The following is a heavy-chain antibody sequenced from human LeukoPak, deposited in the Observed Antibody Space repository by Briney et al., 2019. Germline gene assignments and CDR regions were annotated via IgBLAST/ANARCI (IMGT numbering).Heavy chain of an antibody. D-gene: IGHD3-10*01. CDR3: ARSYGSGSYFNSLYYFDY. CDR2: ISSSGSTI. J-gene: IGHJ4*02. CDR1: GFTFSDYY. V-gene: IGHV3-11*01. Sequence: GGSLRLSCAASGFTFSDYYMSWIRQAPGQGLEWVSYISSSGSTIYYADSVKGRFTISRDNAKNSLYLQMNSLRAEDTAVYYCARSYGSGSYFNSLYYFDYWGQGTLVTVSS.